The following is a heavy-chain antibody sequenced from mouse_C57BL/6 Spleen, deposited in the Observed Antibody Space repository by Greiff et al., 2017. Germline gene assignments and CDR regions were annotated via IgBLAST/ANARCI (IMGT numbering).Heavy chain of an antibody. CDR3: EGARRSYAMDY. J-gene: IGHJ4*01. V-gene: IGHV1-82*01. CDR1: GYAFSSSW. Sequence: QVQLQQSGPELVKPGASVKISCKASGYAFSSSWMNWVKQRPGKGLEWIGRIYPGDGDTNYNGKFKGKATLTADKSSSTAYMPLSSLTSEDSAVYFCEGARRSYAMDYWGQGTSVTVSS. D-gene: IGHD1-1*01. CDR2: IYPGDGDT.